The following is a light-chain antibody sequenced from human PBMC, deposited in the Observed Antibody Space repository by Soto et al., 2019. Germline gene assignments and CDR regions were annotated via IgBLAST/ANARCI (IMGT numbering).Light chain of an antibody. CDR2: DAS. V-gene: IGKV1-13*02. CDR3: HQFTSYPLT. J-gene: IGKJ4*01. Sequence: AIQLTQSPSSLSASVGDRVTITCRASQGINSALAWYQQKPGKAPKLLIYDASSLESGVPSRCTGSGSGTDFTLTISSLQPEDFATYYCHQFTSYPLTFGGGTKVEIK. CDR1: QGINSA.